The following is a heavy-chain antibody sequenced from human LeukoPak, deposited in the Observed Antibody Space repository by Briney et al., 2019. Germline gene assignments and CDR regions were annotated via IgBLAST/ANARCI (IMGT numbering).Heavy chain of an antibody. CDR1: GYTFTGYY. D-gene: IGHD2-15*01. CDR2: INSNSGGT. J-gene: IGHJ6*02. Sequence: ASVKVSCKASGYTFTGYYMHWVRQAPGQGLEWMGRINSNSGGTNYAQKFQGRVTMTRDTSISTAYMELSRLRSDDTAVYYCARGLHCSGGSCLAMDVWGQGTTVTVSS. V-gene: IGHV1-2*06. CDR3: ARGLHCSGGSCLAMDV.